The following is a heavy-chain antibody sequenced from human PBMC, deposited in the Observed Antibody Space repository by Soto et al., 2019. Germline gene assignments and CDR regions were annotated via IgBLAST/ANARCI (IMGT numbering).Heavy chain of an antibody. CDR2: IYYSGST. J-gene: IGHJ6*02. CDR1: GGSISSGGYY. V-gene: IGHV4-31*03. Sequence: PSETLSLTCTVSGGSISSGGYYWSWIRQHPGKGLEWIGYIYYSGSTYYNPSLKSRVTISVDTSKNQFSLKLSSVTAADTAVYYCARESSPHIGCSGGSCYEQRKDHYGMDVWGQGTTVTVSS. CDR3: ARESSPHIGCSGGSCYEQRKDHYGMDV. D-gene: IGHD2-15*01.